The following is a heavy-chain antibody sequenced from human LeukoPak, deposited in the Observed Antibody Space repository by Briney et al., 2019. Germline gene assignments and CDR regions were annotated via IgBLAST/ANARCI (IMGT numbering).Heavy chain of an antibody. D-gene: IGHD6-13*01. Sequence: PGWSLTLSCPASGFTYSGYWMSWVRQAPGKGLDWVANIKQDGSEKYYVDSVKGRFTISRDNAKNSLFLQMNSLRAEDTAVYYCARDWQWQQLDGDAFDIWGQGTMVTVSS. V-gene: IGHV3-7*04. J-gene: IGHJ3*02. CDR3: ARDWQWQQLDGDAFDI. CDR1: GFTYSGYW. CDR2: IKQDGSEK.